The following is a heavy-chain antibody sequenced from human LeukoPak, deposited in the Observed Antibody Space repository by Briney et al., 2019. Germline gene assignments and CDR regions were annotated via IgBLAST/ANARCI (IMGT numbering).Heavy chain of an antibody. CDR2: LHSGGNT. V-gene: IGHV3-53*01. J-gene: IGHJ4*02. D-gene: IGHD2-2*02. CDR1: GFTVSSNY. Sequence: GGSLRLSCAASGFTVSSNYMSWVRQAPGKGLEWVSVLHSGGNTNYADSVKGRFTISRDNSKNTVYLQMNSLRAEDTAVYYCARGSHTAFDYWGRGTLVTVSS. CDR3: ARGSHTAFDY.